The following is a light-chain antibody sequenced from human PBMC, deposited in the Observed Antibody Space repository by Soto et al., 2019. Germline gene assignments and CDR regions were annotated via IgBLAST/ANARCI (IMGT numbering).Light chain of an antibody. CDR1: QGISSY. CDR2: KSS. CDR3: QQYAA. V-gene: IGKV1D-8*03. J-gene: IGKJ1*01. Sequence: VIWMTQSPSLLSASTGDRVTISCRMSQGISSYLAWYQQKPGKAPELLIYKSSILENGVPSRFSGGGSGKELTLTISSLQPDDFATYYCQQYAAFGKGTKVDIK.